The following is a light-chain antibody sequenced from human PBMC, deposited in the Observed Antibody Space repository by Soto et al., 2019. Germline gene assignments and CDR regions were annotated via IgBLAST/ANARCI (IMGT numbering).Light chain of an antibody. CDR2: GAS. CDR3: HQYGGSPRT. Sequence: EIVLTQSPGTLSLSPGEGATLSDRASQSVGGTFLAWYQQNGGQAPRLLIHGASNRATGIPDRFSGSGSGTDFTLPISRLEPEDFAVYYCHQYGGSPRTFGQGTKVE. J-gene: IGKJ1*01. CDR1: QSVGGTF. V-gene: IGKV3-20*01.